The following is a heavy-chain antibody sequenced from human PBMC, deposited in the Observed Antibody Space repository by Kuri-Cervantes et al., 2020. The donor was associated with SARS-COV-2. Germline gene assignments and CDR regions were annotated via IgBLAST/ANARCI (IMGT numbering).Heavy chain of an antibody. CDR3: ARGRGRRRAYYGMDV. CDR2: LNDSGSTHYNTGST. J-gene: IGHJ6*02. CDR1: GGSISRHY. V-gene: IGHV4-34*01. Sequence: SETLSLTCTVSGGSISRHYWNWIRQPPGKGLEWIGELNDSGSTHYNTGSTNYNPSLRSRVTISLDTSKNEFSLKMNSVTAADTAVYYCARGRGRRRAYYGMDVWGQGTTVTVSS. D-gene: IGHD5-24*01.